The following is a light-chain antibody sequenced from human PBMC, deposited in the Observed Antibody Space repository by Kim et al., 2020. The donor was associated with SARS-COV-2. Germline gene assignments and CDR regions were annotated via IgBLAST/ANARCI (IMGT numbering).Light chain of an antibody. Sequence: SSELTQDPAVSVALGQTVRITCQGDSLRSYYASWYQQKPGQAPVLVIYGKNNRPSGIPDRFSGSSSGNTASLTITGAQAEDEADYYCSSRDSSGNHAVFGGGTQLPAL. CDR1: SLRSYY. CDR3: SSRDSSGNHAV. J-gene: IGLJ7*02. V-gene: IGLV3-19*01. CDR2: GKN.